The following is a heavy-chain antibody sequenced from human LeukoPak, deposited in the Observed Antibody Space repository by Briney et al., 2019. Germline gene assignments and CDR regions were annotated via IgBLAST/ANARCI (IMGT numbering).Heavy chain of an antibody. V-gene: IGHV3-33*01. Sequence: GMSLRLSFAARGLTCSSYCMHLVRQAPGKGLEWVALIWYDGSNEYHADSVKGRFTISRDNSKNTLYLQMNSLRAEDTAVYYCARARTFGGVIVIPYYFDYWGQGTLVTVSS. CDR3: ARARTFGGVIVIPYYFDY. D-gene: IGHD3-16*02. CDR2: IWYDGSNE. J-gene: IGHJ4*02. CDR1: GLTCSSYC.